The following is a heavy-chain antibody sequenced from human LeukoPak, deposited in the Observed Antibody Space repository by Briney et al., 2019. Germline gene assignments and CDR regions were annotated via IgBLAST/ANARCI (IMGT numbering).Heavy chain of an antibody. J-gene: IGHJ3*02. CDR3: AKTFQGPFDAFDI. V-gene: IGHV3-64*01. D-gene: IGHD3-3*02. Sequence: PGGSLRLSCAASGFTFSSYGMYWVRQAPGKGLEYVSAISTNGGSTYYANSVKGRFTISRDNSKNTLYLQMNSLRAEDTAVYYCAKTFQGPFDAFDIWGQGTMVTVSS. CDR1: GFTFSSYG. CDR2: ISTNGGST.